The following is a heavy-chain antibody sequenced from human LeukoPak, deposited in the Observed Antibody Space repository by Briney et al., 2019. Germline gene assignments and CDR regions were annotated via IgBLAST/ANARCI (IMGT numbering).Heavy chain of an antibody. Sequence: PGGSLRLSCAASGFTFRGFLMSWVRQTPGKGLEWVANIKQDESEKYYADAVKGRFTISRDNTKNSLSLQMNSLTAEDTAVYHCARAGSNWNYVYWGQGTLVTVSS. V-gene: IGHV3-7*01. CDR3: ARAGSNWNYVY. J-gene: IGHJ4*02. CDR1: GFTFRGFL. CDR2: IKQDESEK. D-gene: IGHD1-7*01.